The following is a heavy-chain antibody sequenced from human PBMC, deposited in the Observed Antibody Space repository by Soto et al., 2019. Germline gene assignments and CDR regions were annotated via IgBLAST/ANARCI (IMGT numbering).Heavy chain of an antibody. D-gene: IGHD3-3*01. J-gene: IGHJ3*02. CDR3: ADGRGVGTDWACGAFDI. CDR2: IYWDDDK. CDR1: GFSLSTSGVG. Sequence: QITLKESGPTLVKPTQTLTLTCTFSGFSLSTSGVGVGWIRQPPGNALEWLALIYWDDDKRYSPSLKSRLTITKDASKDQVVVTMTKMEPVDTATYECADGRGVGTDWACGAFDIWGQGTMVAVSS. V-gene: IGHV2-5*02.